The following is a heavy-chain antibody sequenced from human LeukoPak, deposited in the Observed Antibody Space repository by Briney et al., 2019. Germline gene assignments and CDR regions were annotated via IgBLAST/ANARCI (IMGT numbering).Heavy chain of an antibody. V-gene: IGHV3-21*01. D-gene: IGHD2-15*01. J-gene: IGHJ5*02. Sequence: PGGSLRLSCAASGFTFSSYSMNWVRQAPGKGLEWVSSISSSSSYIDYADSVKGRFTISRDNAKNSLYLQMNSLRAEDTAVYYCARDSCSGGSCYWKFDPWGQGTLVTVSS. CDR1: GFTFSSYS. CDR3: ARDSCSGGSCYWKFDP. CDR2: ISSSSSYI.